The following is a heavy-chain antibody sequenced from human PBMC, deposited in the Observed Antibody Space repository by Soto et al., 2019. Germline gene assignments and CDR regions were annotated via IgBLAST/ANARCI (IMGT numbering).Heavy chain of an antibody. CDR2: ISSNSAYI. D-gene: IGHD6-13*01. CDR1: GFTFRSFT. Sequence: EVQLVESGGGLVKPGGSLRLSCAASGFTFRSFTMNWVRQAPGKGLEWVSTISSNSAYIYYTDALRGRFSISRDNANHSLHLQMNSLRAEDTAVYYCTRDASRDSSARGWFDPWGPGTLVTFSS. J-gene: IGHJ5*02. V-gene: IGHV3-21*02. CDR3: TRDASRDSSARGWFDP.